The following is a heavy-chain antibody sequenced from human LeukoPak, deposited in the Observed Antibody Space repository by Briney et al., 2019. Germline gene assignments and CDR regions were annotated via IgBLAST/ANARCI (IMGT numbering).Heavy chain of an antibody. Sequence: PSETLSLTCTVSGGSISSYYWSWTRQPPEKGLEWIGYIYYSGSTNYNPSLKSRVTISVDTSKNQFSLKLSSVTAADTAVYYCARGGAGDGYNSYYFDYWGQGTLVTVSS. CDR2: IYYSGST. CDR3: ARGGAGDGYNSYYFDY. CDR1: GGSISSYY. J-gene: IGHJ4*02. D-gene: IGHD5-24*01. V-gene: IGHV4-59*08.